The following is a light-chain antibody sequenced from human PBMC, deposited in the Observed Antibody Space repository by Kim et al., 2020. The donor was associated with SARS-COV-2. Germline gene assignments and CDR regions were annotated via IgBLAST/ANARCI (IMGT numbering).Light chain of an antibody. CDR2: DVN. J-gene: IGLJ3*02. V-gene: IGLV2-14*03. Sequence: GQSITIFCTGTSSDVGGYDYVSWYQQHPGKAPKLMIYDVNKRPSGVSIRFSGSKSGNTASLTISGLQAEDESDYYCSSFTVRTTFVFGGGTQLTVL. CDR1: SSDVGGYDY. CDR3: SSFTVRTTFV.